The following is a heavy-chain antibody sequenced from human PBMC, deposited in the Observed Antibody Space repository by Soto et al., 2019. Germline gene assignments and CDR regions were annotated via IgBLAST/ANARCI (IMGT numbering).Heavy chain of an antibody. CDR3: ATTLVLMVYALFDY. CDR2: IYYSGST. CDR1: GGSISSSSYY. D-gene: IGHD2-8*01. Sequence: QLQLQESGPGLVKPSETLSLTCTVSGGSISSSSYYWGWIRQPPGKGLEWIGSIYYSGSTYYNPSLKSRVTISVDTSKNQFSLNLSSVTAADTAVYCCATTLVLMVYALFDYWGQGTLVTVSS. J-gene: IGHJ4*02. V-gene: IGHV4-39*01.